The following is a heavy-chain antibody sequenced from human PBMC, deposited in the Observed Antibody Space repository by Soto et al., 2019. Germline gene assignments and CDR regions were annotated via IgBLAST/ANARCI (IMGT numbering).Heavy chain of an antibody. CDR2: INHSGST. V-gene: IGHV4-34*01. CDR1: GVSFSGYY. J-gene: IGHJ4*02. D-gene: IGHD3-16*01. CDR3: ARDKITGIFDY. Sequence: QVQLQQWGAGLLKPSETLSLTCAVYGVSFSGYYWTWSRQPPGTGLEWIGEINHSGSTNYNPSLKSRVTISVDTSKNQFSLKLTSVTAADTAVYYCARDKITGIFDYWGQGTLVTVSS.